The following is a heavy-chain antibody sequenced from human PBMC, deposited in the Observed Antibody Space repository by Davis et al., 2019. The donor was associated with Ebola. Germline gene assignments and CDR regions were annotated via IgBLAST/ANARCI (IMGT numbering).Heavy chain of an antibody. J-gene: IGHJ4*02. V-gene: IGHV5-51*01. CDR3: ARQIAAAGYFDY. Sequence: GESLKISCNGSGNSFYSNWIGWVRQMPGKGLEWMGIIYPGDSDTRYSPSFQGQVTISADKSISTAYLQWSSLKASDTAMYYCARQIAAAGYFDYWGQGTLVTVSS. D-gene: IGHD6-13*01. CDR2: IYPGDSDT. CDR1: GNSFYSNW.